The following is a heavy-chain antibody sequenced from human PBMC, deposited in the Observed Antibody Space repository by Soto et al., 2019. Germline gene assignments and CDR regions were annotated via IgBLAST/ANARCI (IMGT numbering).Heavy chain of an antibody. D-gene: IGHD6-6*01. Sequence: QVQLQESGPGLVKPSQTLSLTCTVSGGSISSGGYYWTWIRQHPGKGLEWIGYNYYSGITYYNPSLKSRATISLDTSKNQFALKRSSVTAADTAVYYCARGSSIAGRYYGMDVWGQGTTVTVSS. V-gene: IGHV4-31*03. CDR1: GGSISSGGYY. CDR3: ARGSSIAGRYYGMDV. CDR2: NYYSGIT. J-gene: IGHJ6*02.